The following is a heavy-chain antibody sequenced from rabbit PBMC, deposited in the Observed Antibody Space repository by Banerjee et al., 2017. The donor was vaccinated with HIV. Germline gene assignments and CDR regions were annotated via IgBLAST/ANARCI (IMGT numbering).Heavy chain of an antibody. V-gene: IGHV1S45*01. CDR2: IYSGSDARI. CDR3: ARNYGTGSYDL. D-gene: IGHD7-1*01. CDR1: GIDFSYYG. J-gene: IGHJ4*01. Sequence: QEQLVESGGGLVTLGGSLKLSCKVSGIDFSYYGISWVRQAPGKGLEWIGYIYSGSDARIGYANWAKGRFTISKTSSTTVSLQMTSLTAADTATYFCARNYGTGSYDLWGPGTLVTVS.